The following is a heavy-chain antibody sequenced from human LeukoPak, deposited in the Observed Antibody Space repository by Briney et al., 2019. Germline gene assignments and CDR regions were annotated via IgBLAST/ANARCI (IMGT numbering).Heavy chain of an antibody. CDR1: GGSISSSSYY. CDR2: IYYSGSA. V-gene: IGHV4-39*01. J-gene: IGHJ4*02. CDR3: ARLGYDSSGYYLLFDY. D-gene: IGHD3-22*01. Sequence: SETLSLTCTVSGGSISSSSYYWGWIRQPPGKGLEWIGSIYYSGSAYYNPSLKSRVTISVDTSKDQFSLKLSSVTAADTAVYYCARLGYDSSGYYLLFDYWGQGTLVTVSS.